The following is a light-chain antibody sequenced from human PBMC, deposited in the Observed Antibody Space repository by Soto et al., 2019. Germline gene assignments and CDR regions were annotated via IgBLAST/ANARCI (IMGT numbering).Light chain of an antibody. J-gene: IGKJ2*02. CDR3: QQRANWPWT. CDR1: QSVSRY. V-gene: IGKV3-11*01. CDR2: DTS. Sequence: EIALTQSPATLSLSPGERATLSCRASQSVSRYLAWYQQIPGQAPRLLIYDTSNWATGTPARFSGNGSGTDFTLTISSLEPEDFAVYYCQQRANWPWTFGQGTQLQIK.